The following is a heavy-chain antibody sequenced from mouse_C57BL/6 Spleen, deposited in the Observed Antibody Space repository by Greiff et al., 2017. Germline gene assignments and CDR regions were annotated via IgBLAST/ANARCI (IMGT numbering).Heavy chain of an antibody. D-gene: IGHD1-1*01. CDR3: ARSYYGSRPYFDY. V-gene: IGHV1-69*01. J-gene: IGHJ2*01. CDR2: IDPSDSYT. Sequence: QVQLQQPGAELVMPGASVKLSCKASGYTFTSYWMHWVKQRPGQGLEWIGEIDPSDSYTNYNQKFKGKSTLTVDKSSSTAYMQLSSLTSEDSAVYYCARSYYGSRPYFDYWGQGTTLTVYS. CDR1: GYTFTSYW.